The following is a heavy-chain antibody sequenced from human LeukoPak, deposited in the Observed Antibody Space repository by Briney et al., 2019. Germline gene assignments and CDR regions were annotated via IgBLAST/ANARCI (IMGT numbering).Heavy chain of an antibody. J-gene: IGHJ3*02. Sequence: GGSLRLSCAASGFTFSSYAMSWVRQAPGKGLEWVSYISSSGSNIKYADSVKGRFTISRGHAKNSVYLQMNSLRAEDTAVYYCARDIKGQYQDAFDIWGQGTMVTVSS. V-gene: IGHV3-48*03. D-gene: IGHD2-2*01. CDR3: ARDIKGQYQDAFDI. CDR2: ISSSGSNI. CDR1: GFTFSSYA.